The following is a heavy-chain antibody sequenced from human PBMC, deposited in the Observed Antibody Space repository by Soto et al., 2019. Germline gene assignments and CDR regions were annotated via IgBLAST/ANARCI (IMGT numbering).Heavy chain of an antibody. D-gene: IGHD6-13*01. CDR1: GYSFTSYW. Sequence: EVQLVQSGAEVKKPGESLRISCKGSGYSFTSYWISWVRQMPGKGLEWMGRIDPSDSYTNYGPSFQGHVTISADKSISTAYVQWSSLKASDTAVYYCARLQAAAGDNDLTFDYWGQGTLVTVSS. CDR2: IDPSDSYT. CDR3: ARLQAAAGDNDLTFDY. V-gene: IGHV5-10-1*01. J-gene: IGHJ4*02.